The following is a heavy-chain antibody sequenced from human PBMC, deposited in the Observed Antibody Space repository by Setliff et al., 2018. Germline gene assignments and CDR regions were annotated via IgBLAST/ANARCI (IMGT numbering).Heavy chain of an antibody. CDR2: ISSISNYI. J-gene: IGHJ3*02. CDR1: GLPFSNSN. Sequence: GGSLRLSCVASGLPFSNSNMNWVRQAPGEGLEWVSSISSISNYIYYADSVKGRFTISRDNAKNSLFLQMNSLRAEDTAVYYCARVASIMILVDIFFPKDAFDIWGQGTMVTVSS. CDR3: ARVASIMILVDIFFPKDAFDI. D-gene: IGHD3-22*01. V-gene: IGHV3-21*01.